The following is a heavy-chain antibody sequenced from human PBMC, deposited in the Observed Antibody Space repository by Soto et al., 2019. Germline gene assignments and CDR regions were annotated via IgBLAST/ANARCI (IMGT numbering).Heavy chain of an antibody. CDR2: ISPGSRYP. V-gene: IGHV3-11*06. Sequence: PGGSLRLSCAGSGFTFGDSYMSWIRQAPGKGLEWLSYISPGSRYPAYADSVKGRFTISRDNAKRSLYLQMMSLTAEDTAIYYCVRGGGGGLFDPWGQGTMVTVAS. CDR1: GFTFGDSY. CDR3: VRGGGGGLFDP. D-gene: IGHD2-15*01. J-gene: IGHJ5*02.